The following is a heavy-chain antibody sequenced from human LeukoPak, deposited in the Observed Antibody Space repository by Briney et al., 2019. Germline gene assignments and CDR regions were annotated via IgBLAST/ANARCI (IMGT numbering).Heavy chain of an antibody. D-gene: IGHD3-22*01. J-gene: IGHJ4*02. CDR1: GGSFSGYY. CDR3: ASFGYDSSPWGMDY. CDR2: INHSGST. V-gene: IGHV4-34*01. Sequence: PSETLSLTCAVYGGSFSGYYWSWIRQPPGKGLEWIGEINHSGSTNHNPSLKSRVTISVDTSKNQFSLKLSSVTAADTAVYYCASFGYDSSPWGMDYWGQGTLVTVSS.